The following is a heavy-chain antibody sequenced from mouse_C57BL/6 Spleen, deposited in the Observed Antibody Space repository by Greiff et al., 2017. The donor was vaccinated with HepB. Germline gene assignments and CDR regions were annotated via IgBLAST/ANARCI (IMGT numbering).Heavy chain of an antibody. CDR3: ARYGYDSHWYFDV. J-gene: IGHJ1*03. Sequence: EVKLVESGGGLVQPGGSLSLSCAASGFTFTDYYMSWVRQPPGKALEWLGFIRNKANGYTTEYSASVKGRFTISRDNSQSILYLQMNALRAEDSATYYCARYGYDSHWYFDVWGTGTTVTVSS. CDR2: IRNKANGYTT. CDR1: GFTFTDYY. D-gene: IGHD2-2*01. V-gene: IGHV7-3*01.